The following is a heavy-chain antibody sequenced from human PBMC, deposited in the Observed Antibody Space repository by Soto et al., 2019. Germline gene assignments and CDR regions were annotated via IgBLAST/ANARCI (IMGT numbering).Heavy chain of an antibody. CDR1: GFPFSSYS. CDR3: ARECSGGPCYPALGGLDV. D-gene: IGHD2-15*01. CDR2: ISSSSSNII. Sequence: GGSLRLSCAASGFPFSSYSMNWVRQAPGKGLEWVSYISSSSSNIILYADSVKGRFTVSRDNAKNSLDLQMSSLREEDTAVYYCARECSGGPCYPALGGLDVWGQGTTVTVSS. V-gene: IGHV3-48*02. J-gene: IGHJ6*02.